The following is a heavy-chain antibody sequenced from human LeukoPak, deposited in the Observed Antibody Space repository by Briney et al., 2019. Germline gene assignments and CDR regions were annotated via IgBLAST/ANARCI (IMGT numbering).Heavy chain of an antibody. Sequence: GGSLRLSCAASEFTFSNYAMNWVRRAPGKGLEWVSGISGGGGSTYYADSVKGRFTISRDNSKNTLYLQMDSLRAEDTALYYCAKVSGINHYHWIDPWGQGTLVTVSS. CDR1: EFTFSNYA. D-gene: IGHD1-14*01. J-gene: IGHJ5*02. V-gene: IGHV3-23*01. CDR2: ISGGGGST. CDR3: AKVSGINHYHWIDP.